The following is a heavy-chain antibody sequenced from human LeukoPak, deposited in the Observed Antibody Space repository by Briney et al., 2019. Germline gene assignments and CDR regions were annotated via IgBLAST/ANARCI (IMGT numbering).Heavy chain of an antibody. Sequence: GGSLRLSCAASGFTFSDSGMHWVRQAPGKGLEWVAVISYDGGKKYYADAVKGRFTISRDNSKNTLYLQMNSLRAEDTAVYSCAKDPTKAGVLYYFDYWGEGTLVTVSS. CDR2: ISYDGGKK. CDR1: GFTFSDSG. CDR3: AKDPTKAGVLYYFDY. J-gene: IGHJ4*02. V-gene: IGHV3-30*18. D-gene: IGHD6-13*01.